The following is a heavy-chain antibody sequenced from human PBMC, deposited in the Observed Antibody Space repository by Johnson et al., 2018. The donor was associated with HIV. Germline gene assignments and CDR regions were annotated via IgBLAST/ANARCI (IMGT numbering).Heavy chain of an antibody. Sequence: EVQLVESGGGVVQPGRSLRLSCAASGFTFSSYAMHWVRQAPGKGLEWVSSISWNSDTIDYADSVKGRFAISRDNAKNSLYLQMNSLRVEDTAIYYCARAQLLADDAFNNWGQGTMVTVSS. CDR1: GFTFSSYA. V-gene: IGHV3-9*01. CDR2: ISWNSDTI. CDR3: ARAQLLADDAFNN. J-gene: IGHJ3*02. D-gene: IGHD6-6*01.